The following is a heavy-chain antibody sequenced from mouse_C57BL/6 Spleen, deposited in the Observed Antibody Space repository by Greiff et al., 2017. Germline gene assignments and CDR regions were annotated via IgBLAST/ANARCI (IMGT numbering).Heavy chain of an antibody. Sequence: QVQLQQSGAELVMPGASVKLSCKASGYTFTSYWMHWVKQRPGQGLEWIGEIDPSDSYTNYNQKFKGKSTWTVDKSSSTAYMQLSSLTSEDSAVYYCARYYGSSPLLGYFDVWGTGTTVTVSS. CDR1: GYTFTSYW. D-gene: IGHD1-1*01. CDR3: ARYYGSSPLLGYFDV. CDR2: IDPSDSYT. J-gene: IGHJ1*03. V-gene: IGHV1-69*01.